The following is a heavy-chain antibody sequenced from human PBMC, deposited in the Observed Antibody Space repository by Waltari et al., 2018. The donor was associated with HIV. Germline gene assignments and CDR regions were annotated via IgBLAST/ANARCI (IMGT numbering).Heavy chain of an antibody. Sequence: QVQLQQWGARQLKASDTLSLTRAVYGGPFSGYYWTWIRQSPGKGLEWIGEINHSGTTNYSPSLKSRVTISRDTSKNQFALKLTSVTAADTAVYYCAREAGYNSGWYGGYYFDFWGQGALVTVSS. J-gene: IGHJ4*02. CDR1: GGPFSGYY. CDR3: AREAGYNSGWYGGYYFDF. V-gene: IGHV4-34*02. D-gene: IGHD6-19*01. CDR2: INHSGTT.